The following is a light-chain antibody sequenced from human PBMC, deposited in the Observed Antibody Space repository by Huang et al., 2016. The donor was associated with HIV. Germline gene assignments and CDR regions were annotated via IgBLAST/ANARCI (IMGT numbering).Light chain of an antibody. Sequence: TQSPNTLSVSPGERAILSCRASQSITVNLAWYQQRPGQPPRLLIYGASTRATGIPARFSGWGSGTEFTLLISSVQTEDFALYYCQQYNNWPPWTFGQGT. CDR2: GAS. J-gene: IGKJ1*01. CDR1: QSITVN. V-gene: IGKV3-15*01. CDR3: QQYNNWPPWT.